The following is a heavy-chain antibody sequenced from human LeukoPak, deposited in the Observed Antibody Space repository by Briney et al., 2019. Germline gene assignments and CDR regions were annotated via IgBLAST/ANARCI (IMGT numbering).Heavy chain of an antibody. Sequence: GGSLRLSCAASGFTFDDYAMHWVRQAPGKGLEWVSGISWNSGSIGYADSVKGRFTISRDNAKNSLYLQMNSLRAEDTALYYCAKGGYYYDSSGYLSLIDYWGQGTLVTVSS. V-gene: IGHV3-9*01. CDR1: GFTFDDYA. D-gene: IGHD3-22*01. J-gene: IGHJ4*02. CDR2: ISWNSGSI. CDR3: AKGGYYYDSSGYLSLIDY.